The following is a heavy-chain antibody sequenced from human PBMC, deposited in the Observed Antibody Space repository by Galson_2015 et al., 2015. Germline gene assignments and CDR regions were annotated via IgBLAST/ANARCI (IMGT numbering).Heavy chain of an antibody. V-gene: IGHV2-5*01. Sequence: LVKPTQTLTLTCTFSGVSLNTSGVGVGWIRQPPGKALEWLALISSHDDKRYNPSLKRSLTVSMHTSKNQVVLTTTNKDPVDTAIFLVAPRVSYSSYYFDVWGQGTLVTVSS. CDR3: APRVSYSSYYFDV. CDR1: GVSLNTSGVG. J-gene: IGHJ4*02. CDR2: ISSHDDK. D-gene: IGHD2-15*01.